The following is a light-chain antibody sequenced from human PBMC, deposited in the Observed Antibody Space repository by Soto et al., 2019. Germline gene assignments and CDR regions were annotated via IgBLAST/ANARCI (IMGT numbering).Light chain of an antibody. J-gene: IGKJ5*01. CDR1: QSISSY. CDR3: QQSYSTPIT. CDR2: AAS. Sequence: DIQMTQPPSSLSASVGERVTITCRASQSISSYLNWYQQKPGKAPKLLIYAASSLQSGVPSRFSGSGSGTDFTLTISSLQPEDFATYYCQQSYSTPITFGQGTRLEI. V-gene: IGKV1-39*01.